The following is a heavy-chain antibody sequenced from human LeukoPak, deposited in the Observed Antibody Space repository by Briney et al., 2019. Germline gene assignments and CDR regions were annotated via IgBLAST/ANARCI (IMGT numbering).Heavy chain of an antibody. D-gene: IGHD6-13*01. CDR2: ISWNSGSI. J-gene: IGHJ1*01. V-gene: IGHV3-9*01. CDR3: AKDLSSSWYSEYFQH. CDR1: GFTFDDYA. Sequence: GRSLRLSCAASGFTFDDYAMHWVRHAPGKGLEWVSGISWNSGSIGYADFVKGRFTISRDNAKNSLYLQMNSLRAEDTALYYCAKDLSSSWYSEYFQHWGQGTLVTVSS.